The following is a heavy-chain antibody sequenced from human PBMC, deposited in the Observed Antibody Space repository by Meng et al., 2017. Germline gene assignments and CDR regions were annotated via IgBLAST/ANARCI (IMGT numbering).Heavy chain of an antibody. V-gene: IGHV4-34*01. D-gene: IGHD3-10*01. CDR3: ARAPGYYGSGAVDY. CDR2: INHSGST. J-gene: IGHJ4*02. CDR1: GGSFSGYY. Sequence: QVTLQQWGPGLFKPSETLSLTCAFYGGSFSGYYWSWIRQPPGKGLEWIGEINHSGSTNYNPSLKSRVTISVDTSKNQFSLKLSSVTAADTAVYYCARAPGYYGSGAVDYWGQGTLVTVSS.